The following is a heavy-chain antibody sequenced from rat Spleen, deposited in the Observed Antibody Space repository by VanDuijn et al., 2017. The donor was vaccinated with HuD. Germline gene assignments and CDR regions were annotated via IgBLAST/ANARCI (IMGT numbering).Heavy chain of an antibody. CDR3: TREIMFYFDY. V-gene: IGHV5-29*01. CDR2: ISYDGKNP. CDR1: GFTFSDYY. D-gene: IGHD1-5*01. Sequence: EVQLVESDGGLVQPGRSLKLSCAASGFTFSDYYMAWVRQAPTKGLEWVATISYDGKNPYYRDSVKGRFTISRDNAKNTLYLQMDSLRSEDTATYYCTREIMFYFDYWGPGTMVTVSS. J-gene: IGHJ1*01.